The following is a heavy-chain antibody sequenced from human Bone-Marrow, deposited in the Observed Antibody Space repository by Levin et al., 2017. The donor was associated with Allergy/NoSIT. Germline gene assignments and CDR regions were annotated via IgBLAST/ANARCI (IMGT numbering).Heavy chain of an antibody. J-gene: IGHJ6*02. Sequence: SQTLSLTCTVSGGSISSSSYYWGWIRQPPGKGLEWIGSIYYSGSTYYNPSLKSRVTISVDTSKNQFSLKLSSVTAADTAVYYCARLPYCSSTSCHDYYYYGMDVWGQGTTVTVSS. CDR2: IYYSGST. D-gene: IGHD2-2*01. CDR1: GGSISSSSYY. V-gene: IGHV4-39*01. CDR3: ARLPYCSSTSCHDYYYYGMDV.